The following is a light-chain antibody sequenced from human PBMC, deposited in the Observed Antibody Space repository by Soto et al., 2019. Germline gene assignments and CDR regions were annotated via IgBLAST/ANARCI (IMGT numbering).Light chain of an antibody. CDR1: ALPKQY. V-gene: IGLV3-25*03. CDR2: KDT. J-gene: IGLJ2*01. Sequence: SYELTQPPSVSMSPGQTARITCSGDALPKQYAYWYQQKPGQTPMLVIYKDTERPSGIPERFSGSSSGTTVTLTISGVQAEDEADYYCQSADSSGSFVVFGGGTKVTVL. CDR3: QSADSSGSFVV.